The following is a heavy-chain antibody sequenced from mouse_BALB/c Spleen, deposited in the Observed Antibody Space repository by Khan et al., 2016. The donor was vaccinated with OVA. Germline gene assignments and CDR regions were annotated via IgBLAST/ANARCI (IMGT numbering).Heavy chain of an antibody. CDR1: GYSIASDSA. J-gene: IGHJ2*01. D-gene: IGHD1-1*01. CDR3: ARVYGGDFDY. Sequence: EVQLQESGPGLVKPSQSLSLTCTVTGYSIASDSAWNWIRQFPGNKLEWMGFISYSGTTNYNPSLTSRISITRDTSKNQFFLQLNSVTSEDTATYYCARVYGGDFDYWGQGTTVTVSS. CDR2: ISYSGTT. V-gene: IGHV3-2*02.